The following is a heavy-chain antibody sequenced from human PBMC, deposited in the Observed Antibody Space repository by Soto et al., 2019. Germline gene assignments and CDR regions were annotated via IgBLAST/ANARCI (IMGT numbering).Heavy chain of an antibody. CDR2: ISYDGSDK. CDR1: GFTFSTYG. V-gene: IGHV3-30*18. CDR3: AKDINSARDGYHYGADY. J-gene: IGHJ4*02. D-gene: IGHD5-18*01. Sequence: QVHLVESGGGVVQPGRSLRLSCAASGFTFSTYGIHWVRQAPGEGLEWVAIISYDGSDKWYVDSVKGRFTVSRDNSKNTLDLQMNSLRPEDTAIYYCAKDINSARDGYHYGADYWGQRTLVTVSS.